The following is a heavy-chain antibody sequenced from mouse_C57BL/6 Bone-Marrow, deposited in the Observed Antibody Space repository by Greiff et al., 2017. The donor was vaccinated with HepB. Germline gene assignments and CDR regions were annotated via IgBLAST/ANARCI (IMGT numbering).Heavy chain of an antibody. Sequence: VKLQESGAELAKPGASVKLSCKASGYTFTSYWMHWVKQRPGQGLEWIGYINPSSGYNKYNQKFKDKATLTADKSSSTAYMQLSSLTYEDSAVYYCAREDYGSSYYFDYWCQGTTLTVSS. V-gene: IGHV1-7*01. CDR1: GYTFTSYW. CDR3: AREDYGSSYYFDY. J-gene: IGHJ2*01. CDR2: INPSSGYN. D-gene: IGHD1-1*01.